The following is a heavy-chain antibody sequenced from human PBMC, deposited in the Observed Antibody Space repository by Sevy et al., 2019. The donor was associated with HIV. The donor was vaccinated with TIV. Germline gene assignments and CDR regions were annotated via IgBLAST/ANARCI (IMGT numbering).Heavy chain of an antibody. CDR2: IRSNGGST. CDR1: GFTFSSYA. J-gene: IGHJ3*02. Sequence: GGSLRLSCAASGFTFSSYAMHWVRQAPGKGLEYVSAIRSNGGSTYYANSVKGRFTISRDNSKNTLYLQMGSLRAEDMAVYYCARVGWTITGTSTAFDIWGQGTMVTVSS. V-gene: IGHV3-64*01. CDR3: ARVGWTITGTSTAFDI. D-gene: IGHD1-7*01.